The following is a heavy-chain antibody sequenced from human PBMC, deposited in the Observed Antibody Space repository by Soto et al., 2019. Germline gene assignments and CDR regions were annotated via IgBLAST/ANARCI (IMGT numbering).Heavy chain of an antibody. Sequence: QVQLQESGPGLVKPSETLSLTCTVSGGSINGYYCTWLRQSPTNGLEWIGYFHFSGSTKYNPSLESRLTISADTSKNQISLTLSSVTAADTAVYYCARASGYSYGYDDFFDNWGQGTLANGSS. J-gene: IGHJ4*01. D-gene: IGHD5-18*01. CDR2: FHFSGST. V-gene: IGHV4-59*01. CDR3: ARASGYSYGYDDFFDN. CDR1: GGSINGYY.